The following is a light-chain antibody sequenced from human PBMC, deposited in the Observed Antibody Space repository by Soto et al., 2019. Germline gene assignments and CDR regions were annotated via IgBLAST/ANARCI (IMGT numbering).Light chain of an antibody. CDR3: QQYGDSPLT. Sequence: NVLTQSPGTLSLSPGERATLSCGASQTVSGSYVAWYQQKPGQTPRLLTYGASSRATGIPDRFSGSGSGTDFTLTISRLEPEDFAVYHCQQYGDSPLTFGGGTKVDIK. V-gene: IGKV3-20*01. CDR1: QTVSGSY. J-gene: IGKJ4*01. CDR2: GAS.